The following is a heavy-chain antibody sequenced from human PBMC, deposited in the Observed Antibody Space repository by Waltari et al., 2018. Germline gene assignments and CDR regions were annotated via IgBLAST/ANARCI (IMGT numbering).Heavy chain of an antibody. V-gene: IGHV3-74*01. Sequence: EVQLVESGGGSVQPGGSLRLSCAASGFPFTTYWMHWVRQTPGKGLVWVARINGDGTNTDYAESVKGRFTISRDNAKNTVSLQMHGLRADDTAVYHCARGGSYYSYFQYWGQGTLVTVSS. CDR2: INGDGTNT. J-gene: IGHJ1*01. CDR3: ARGGSYYSYFQY. CDR1: GFPFTTYW. D-gene: IGHD1-26*01.